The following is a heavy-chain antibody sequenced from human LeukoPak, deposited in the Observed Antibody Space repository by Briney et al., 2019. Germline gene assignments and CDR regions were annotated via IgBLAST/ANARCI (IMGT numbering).Heavy chain of an antibody. J-gene: IGHJ4*02. CDR1: GFTFSSYE. Sequence: GGSLRLSCAASGFTFSSYEMNWVRQAPGKGLQWVSYISSSGSTTHYADSVKGRFTISRDNAKNSLYLQMNSLRAEDTAVYYCARDNYDSSGYYFDWGQGTLVTVSS. CDR3: ARDNYDSSGYYFD. V-gene: IGHV3-48*03. D-gene: IGHD3-22*01. CDR2: ISSSGSTT.